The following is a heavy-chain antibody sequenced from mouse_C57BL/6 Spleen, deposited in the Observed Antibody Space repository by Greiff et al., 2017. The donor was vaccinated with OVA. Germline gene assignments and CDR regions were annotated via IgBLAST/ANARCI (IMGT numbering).Heavy chain of an antibody. CDR3: ARSYSNYALDY. V-gene: IGHV5-17*01. CDR1: GFTFSDYG. J-gene: IGHJ2*01. D-gene: IGHD2-5*01. CDR2: ISSGSSTI. Sequence: DVKLQESGGGLVKPGGSLKLSCAASGFTFSDYGMHWVRQAPEKGLEWVAYISSGSSTIYYADTVKGRFTISRDNAKNTLFLQMTSLRSEDTAMYYCARSYSNYALDYWGQGTTLTVSS.